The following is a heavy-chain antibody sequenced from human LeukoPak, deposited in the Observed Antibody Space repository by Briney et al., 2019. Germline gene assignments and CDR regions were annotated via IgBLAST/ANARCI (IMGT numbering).Heavy chain of an antibody. J-gene: IGHJ4*02. CDR1: GFTFSGYW. Sequence: GGSLRLSCAASGFTFSGYWMSWVRQAPGKGLEWVANIKQDGSEKYYVDSVKGRFTISRDNAKNSLYLQMNSLRAEDTAVYYCARKLGYFDYWGQGTLVTVSS. V-gene: IGHV3-7*01. CDR2: IKQDGSEK. CDR3: ARKLGYFDY. D-gene: IGHD7-27*01.